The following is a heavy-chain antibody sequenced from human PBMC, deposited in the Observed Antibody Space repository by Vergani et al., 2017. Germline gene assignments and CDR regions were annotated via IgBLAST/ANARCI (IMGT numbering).Heavy chain of an antibody. CDR3: AKAGSVTSGSLQYNFYMDV. J-gene: IGHJ6*03. V-gene: IGHV3-30*18. CDR2: ISNDGSKK. Sequence: QVQLAESGGGRVQPGRSLRLSCAASGFSFSSHAIHWVRQAPGKGLEWVAVISNDGSKKYYADSVKGRFTIPRDNSKNTLHLQMNSLRTQDTAVYYCAKAGSVTSGSLQYNFYMDVWGKGTTVTVS. CDR1: GFSFSSHA. D-gene: IGHD3-10*01.